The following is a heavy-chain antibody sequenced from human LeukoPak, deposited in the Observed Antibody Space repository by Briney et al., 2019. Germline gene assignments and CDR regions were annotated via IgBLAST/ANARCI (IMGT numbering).Heavy chain of an antibody. J-gene: IGHJ4*02. D-gene: IGHD4-4*01. V-gene: IGHV3-23*01. CDR1: GFTFSSYA. Sequence: PGGSLRLSCAASGFTFSSYAMSWVRQAPGKGLEGVSAISGSGGSTYYADSVKGRFTISRDNSKNTLYLQMNSLRAEDAAVYYCAKDIYSNYVGDDYWGQGTLVTVSS. CDR3: AKDIYSNYVGDDY. CDR2: ISGSGGST.